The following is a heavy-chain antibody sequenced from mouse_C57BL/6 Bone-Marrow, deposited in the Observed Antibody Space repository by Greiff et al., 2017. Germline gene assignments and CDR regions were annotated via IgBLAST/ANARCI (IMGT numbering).Heavy chain of an antibody. CDR2: IDPANGNT. CDR1: GFNIKNTY. CDR3: AFYYYGSSYEGADY. D-gene: IGHD1-1*01. V-gene: IGHV14-3*01. Sequence: EVMLVESVAELVRPGASVKLSCTASGFNIKNTYMHWVKQRPEQGLEWIGRIDPANGNTKYAPKFQGKATITADTSSNTAYLQLSSLTSEDTAIYYCAFYYYGSSYEGADYWGQGTTLTVSS. J-gene: IGHJ2*01.